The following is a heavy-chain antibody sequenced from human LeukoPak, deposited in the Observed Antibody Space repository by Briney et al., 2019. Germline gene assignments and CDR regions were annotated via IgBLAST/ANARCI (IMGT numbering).Heavy chain of an antibody. CDR1: GGTFSSYA. Sequence: ASVKVSCKASGGTFSSYAIIWVRQAPGQGLEWMGRIIPILGIANYAQKFQGRVTITADKSTSTAYMELSSLRSEDTAVYYCARVLSHSGYDSVPWGQGTLVTVSS. V-gene: IGHV1-69*04. CDR3: ARVLSHSGYDSVP. CDR2: IIPILGIA. J-gene: IGHJ5*02. D-gene: IGHD5-12*01.